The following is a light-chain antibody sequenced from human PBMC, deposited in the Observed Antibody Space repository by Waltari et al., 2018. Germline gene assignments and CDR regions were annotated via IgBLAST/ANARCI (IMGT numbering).Light chain of an antibody. V-gene: IGLV2-14*03. Sequence: QSALTQPASVSGSPGQSITISCAGTTRDIGAYNYVSWYQQHPAKAPNLMIFDVSNRPSGVSNRFSGSKSGNTASLTISGLQAEDEADYYCSSYARSTALLFGGGTRLTVL. CDR2: DVS. J-gene: IGLJ2*01. CDR3: SSYARSTALL. CDR1: TRDIGAYNY.